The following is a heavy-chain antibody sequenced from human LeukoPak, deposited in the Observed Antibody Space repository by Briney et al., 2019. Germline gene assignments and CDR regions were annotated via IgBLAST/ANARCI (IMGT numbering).Heavy chain of an antibody. V-gene: IGHV1-69*05. CDR3: ARLVLGWIWFDP. CDR2: IIPIFGTA. D-gene: IGHD2-2*03. CDR1: GGTFSSYA. J-gene: IGHJ5*02. Sequence: SVKVSCKASGGTFSSYANSWVRQAPGQGLEWMGRIIPIFGTANYAHKFQGRVTITTDDSTRTAFMELLSLVSDATAVLYYARLVLGWIWFDPWGQGTLVTVSS.